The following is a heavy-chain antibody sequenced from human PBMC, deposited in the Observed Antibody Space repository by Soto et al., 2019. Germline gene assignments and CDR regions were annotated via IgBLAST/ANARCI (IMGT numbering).Heavy chain of an antibody. D-gene: IGHD3-16*02. Sequence: QVQLVESGGGVVQPGRSLRLSCAASGFTFNSYGMHWVRQAPGKGLEWVAVISYDGSDKYYADSVKGRFTISRDNSKNTLYLQMNSLRAEDTALYYCSKDLDGLQGLVDSSFCFDYWGQGTLVTVSS. J-gene: IGHJ4*02. CDR3: SKDLDGLQGLVDSSFCFDY. CDR1: GFTFNSYG. CDR2: ISYDGSDK. V-gene: IGHV3-30*18.